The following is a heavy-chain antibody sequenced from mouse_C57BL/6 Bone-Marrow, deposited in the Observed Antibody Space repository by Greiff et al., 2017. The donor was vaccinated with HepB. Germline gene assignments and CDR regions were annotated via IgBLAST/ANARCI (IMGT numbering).Heavy chain of an antibody. CDR2: INPNNGGT. V-gene: IGHV1-22*01. CDR1: GYTFTDYN. CDR3: AVRRGYAMDY. D-gene: IGHD2-14*01. Sequence: EVQLVESGPELVKPGASVKMSCKASGYTFTDYNMHWVKQSHGKSLEWIGYINPNNGGTSYNQKFKGKATLTVNKSSSTAYMELRSLTSEDSAVYYCAVRRGYAMDYWGQGTSVTVSS. J-gene: IGHJ4*01.